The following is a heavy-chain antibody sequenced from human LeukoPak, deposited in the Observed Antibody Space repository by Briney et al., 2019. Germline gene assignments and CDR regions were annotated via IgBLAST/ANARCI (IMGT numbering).Heavy chain of an antibody. CDR1: GFTFSSYS. Sequence: GGSLRLSCAASGFTFSSYSMNWVRQAPGKGLEWVSSISSSSSYIYYAESVKGRFTISRDNAKNSLYLQMNSLRAEDTAVYYCARGERGLYCSSTSCYPVLWGQGTLVTVSS. CDR3: ARGERGLYCSSTSCYPVL. CDR2: ISSSSSYI. V-gene: IGHV3-21*01. J-gene: IGHJ4*02. D-gene: IGHD2-2*01.